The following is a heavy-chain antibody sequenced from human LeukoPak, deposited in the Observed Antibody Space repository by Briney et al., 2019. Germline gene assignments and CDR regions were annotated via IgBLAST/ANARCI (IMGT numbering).Heavy chain of an antibody. Sequence: GRSLRLSCAASGFTFSSYGMHWVRQAPGKGLEWVAVIWYDGSNKYYADSVEGRFTISRDNSKNTLYLQMNSLRAEDTAVYYCARDREQTTVTTGGFDPWDQGTLVTVSS. V-gene: IGHV3-33*01. CDR1: GFTFSSYG. D-gene: IGHD4-17*01. J-gene: IGHJ5*02. CDR2: IWYDGSNK. CDR3: ARDREQTTVTTGGFDP.